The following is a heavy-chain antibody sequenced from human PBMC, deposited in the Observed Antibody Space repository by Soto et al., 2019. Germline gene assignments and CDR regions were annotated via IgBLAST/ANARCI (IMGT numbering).Heavy chain of an antibody. V-gene: IGHV1-69*08. CDR3: AREPEVAATPQYFQH. J-gene: IGHJ1*01. CDR2: IIPILGIA. D-gene: IGHD2-15*01. CDR1: GGTFSSYT. Sequence: QVQLVQSGAEVKKPGSSVKVSCKASGGTFSSYTISWVRQAPGQGLEWMGSIIPILGIAKYAQKLQGRVTITAEKSTSTAYMELSSLRSEDTAVYYCAREPEVAATPQYFQHWGQGTLVSVSS.